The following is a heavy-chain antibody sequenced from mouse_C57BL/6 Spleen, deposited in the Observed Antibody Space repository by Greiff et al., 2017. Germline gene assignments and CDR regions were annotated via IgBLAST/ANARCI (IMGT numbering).Heavy chain of an antibody. D-gene: IGHD2-4*01. V-gene: IGHV1-19*01. J-gene: IGHJ3*01. Sequence: EVQLQQSGPVLVKPGASVKMSCKASGYTFTDYYMNWVKQNHGKSLEWIGVINPYNDGTSYNQKLKGKATLTVDKYSSTTYRKLNSLTSEDTAVYYCERSSDYEGFAYWGQGTLVTVSA. CDR2: INPYNDGT. CDR1: GYTFTDYY. CDR3: ERSSDYEGFAY.